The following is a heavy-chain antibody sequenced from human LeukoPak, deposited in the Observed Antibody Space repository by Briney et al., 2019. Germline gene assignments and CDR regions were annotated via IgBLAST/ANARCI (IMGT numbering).Heavy chain of an antibody. CDR1: YC. D-gene: IGHD3-22*01. CDR3: AREPYYYDSSGYYPTFDY. J-gene: IGHJ4*02. CDR2: IYYTGST. V-gene: IGHV4-30-2*04. Sequence: YCWSWIRQPPGKGLEWIGYIYYTGSTYYNPSLRGRVAISLDRSKNQFSLKLSSVTAADTAVYYCAREPYYYDSSGYYPTFDYWGQGTLVTVSS.